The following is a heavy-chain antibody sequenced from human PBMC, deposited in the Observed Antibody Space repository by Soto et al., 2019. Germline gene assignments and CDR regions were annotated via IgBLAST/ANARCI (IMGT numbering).Heavy chain of an antibody. V-gene: IGHV5-51*01. Sequence: LKISCKGSGYTFTSYWIGWVRQMPGKGLEWMGIIYAGDSETRYSPSFQGQVTISVDRSITTAYLQWSSLKASDTAMYYCVRGYGNYFRTINFDFWGQGTLVTVSS. J-gene: IGHJ4*02. CDR1: GYTFTSYW. D-gene: IGHD1-7*01. CDR2: IYAGDSET. CDR3: VRGYGNYFRTINFDF.